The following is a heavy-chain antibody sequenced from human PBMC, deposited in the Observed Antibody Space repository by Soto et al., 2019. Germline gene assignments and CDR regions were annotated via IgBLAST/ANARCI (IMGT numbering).Heavy chain of an antibody. Sequence: SETLSLTCTVSGGSISSGGYYWSWIRQHPGKGLEWIGYIYYSGSTYYNPSLKSRVTISVDTSKNQFSRKLSSVTAADTAVYYCARGLYSRSITTLGTWFDPWGQGTLVTVSS. CDR1: GGSISSGGYY. CDR2: IYYSGST. CDR3: ARGLYSRSITTLGTWFDP. J-gene: IGHJ5*02. D-gene: IGHD6-6*01. V-gene: IGHV4-31*03.